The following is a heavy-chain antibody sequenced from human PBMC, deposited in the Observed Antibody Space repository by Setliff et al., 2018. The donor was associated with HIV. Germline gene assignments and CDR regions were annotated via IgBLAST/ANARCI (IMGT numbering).Heavy chain of an antibody. CDR3: ARPVGGTGFDP. Sequence: ASVKVSCKASGYTFTGYHIHWVRQAPGQGLEWMGWINPNIGGTNSAQKFQGRVTMTRDTSASTAYLELSSLRSEDTAVYYCARPVGGTGFDPWGQGTLVTVSS. J-gene: IGHJ5*02. CDR2: INPNIGGT. V-gene: IGHV1-2*02. CDR1: GYTFTGYH. D-gene: IGHD1-26*01.